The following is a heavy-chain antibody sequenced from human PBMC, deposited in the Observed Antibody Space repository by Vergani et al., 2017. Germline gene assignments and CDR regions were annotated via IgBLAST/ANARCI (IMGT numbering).Heavy chain of an antibody. CDR3: ARGRGYCSSTSCYAQDEEYYYYGMDV. V-gene: IGHV4-39*07. CDR2: IYYSGNT. J-gene: IGHJ6*02. Sequence: QLQLQESAPGLVKPSETLSLTCTVSGRSISSSGYYWGWIRQPPGKGLEWIGSIYYSGNTYYNPSLKSRVTISVDTSKTQFSLKLSSVTAADTAVYYCARGRGYCSSTSCYAQDEEYYYYGMDVWGQGSTVTVSS. CDR1: GRSISSSGYY. D-gene: IGHD2-2*01.